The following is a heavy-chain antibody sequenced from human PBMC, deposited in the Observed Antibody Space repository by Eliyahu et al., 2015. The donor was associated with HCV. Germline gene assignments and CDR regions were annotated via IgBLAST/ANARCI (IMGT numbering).Heavy chain of an antibody. V-gene: IGHV3-33*01. CDR2: IWYDGSNK. D-gene: IGHD3-16*02. J-gene: IGHJ2*01. Sequence: QVQLVESGGGVVQPGRSLRLSCAASGFTFSSYGMHWVRQAPGKGLEWVAVIWYDGSNKYYADSVKGRFTISRDNSKNTLYLQMNSLRAEDTAVYYCASGPGDYVWGSYRKASNTPNWYFDLWGRGTLVTVSS. CDR1: GFTFSSYG. CDR3: ASGPGDYVWGSYRKASNTPNWYFDL.